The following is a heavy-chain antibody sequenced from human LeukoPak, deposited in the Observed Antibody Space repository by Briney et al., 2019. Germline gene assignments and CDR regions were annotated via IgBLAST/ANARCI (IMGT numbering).Heavy chain of an antibody. CDR2: ISSSSSYI. Sequence: GGSLRLSCAASGFTFSSYSMNWVREAPGKGLEWVSSISSSSSYIYYADSVKGRFTISRDNAKNSLYLQMNSLRAEDTAVYYCARLDYCSSTSCYGGYGMDVWGQGTTVTVSS. V-gene: IGHV3-21*01. CDR3: ARLDYCSSTSCYGGYGMDV. J-gene: IGHJ6*02. D-gene: IGHD2-2*01. CDR1: GFTFSSYS.